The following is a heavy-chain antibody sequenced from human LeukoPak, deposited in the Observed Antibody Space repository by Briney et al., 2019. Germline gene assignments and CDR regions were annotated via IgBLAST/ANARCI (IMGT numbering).Heavy chain of an antibody. CDR3: ARLFYGSETYYSHYYYYMDV. CDR1: GDSMRKYY. J-gene: IGHJ6*03. Sequence: SETLSLTCTVSGDSMRKYYWTWIRQAPGKGLEWIGYIYYTGSTTYNPSLKSRVTLSVDTAKSQFSLNLTSVTAADTAVYYCARLFYGSETYYSHYYYYMDVWGTGTTVTVSS. CDR2: IYYTGST. D-gene: IGHD3-10*01. V-gene: IGHV4-59*12.